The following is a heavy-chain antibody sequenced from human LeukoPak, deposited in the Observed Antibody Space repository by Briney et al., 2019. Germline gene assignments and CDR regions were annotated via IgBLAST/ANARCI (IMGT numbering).Heavy chain of an antibody. Sequence: GESLKISCKGPGYSFTSYWIGWVRQMPGKGLEWMGIIYPGDSDTRYSPSFQGQVTISADKSISTAYLQWSSLKASDTAMYYCARRESGYSYGDNWFDPWGQGTLVTVSS. J-gene: IGHJ5*02. V-gene: IGHV5-51*01. CDR2: IYPGDSDT. CDR1: GYSFTSYW. CDR3: ARRESGYSYGDNWFDP. D-gene: IGHD5-18*01.